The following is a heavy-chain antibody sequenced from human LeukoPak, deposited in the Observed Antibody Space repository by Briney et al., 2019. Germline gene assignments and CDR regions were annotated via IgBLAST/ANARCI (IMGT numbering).Heavy chain of an antibody. V-gene: IGHV3-23*01. J-gene: IGHJ4*02. CDR1: GFTFSTYA. D-gene: IGHD3-22*01. CDR3: ARHRSAYPFDY. Sequence: GGSLRLSCAASGFTFSTYAMSWVCQAPGKGLEWVSGISGSGGSTYYADSVKGRFTISRDNSKNTLFLQMNSLRAEDTAVYYCARHRSAYPFDYWGQGTLVTVSS. CDR2: ISGSGGST.